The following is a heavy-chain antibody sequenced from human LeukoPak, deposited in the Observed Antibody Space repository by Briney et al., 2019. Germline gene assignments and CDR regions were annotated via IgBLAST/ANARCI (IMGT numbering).Heavy chain of an antibody. CDR2: IKQDGSEK. Sequence: GGSLRLSCAASGFTFSSYWMSWVRQAPGKGLEWVANIKQDGSEKYYVDSVKGRFTISRDNAKNSLYLQMNSLKTEDTAVYYCTSEKRCGGDCYSRQDAFDIWGQGTMVTVSS. J-gene: IGHJ3*02. CDR3: TSEKRCGGDCYSRQDAFDI. V-gene: IGHV3-7*03. D-gene: IGHD2-21*02. CDR1: GFTFSSYW.